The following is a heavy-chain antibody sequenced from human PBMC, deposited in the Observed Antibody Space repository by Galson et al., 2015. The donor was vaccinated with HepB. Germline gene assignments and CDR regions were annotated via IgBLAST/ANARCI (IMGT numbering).Heavy chain of an antibody. V-gene: IGHV3-30*18. CDR3: AKDADFDWSHMGDY. CDR2: ISYDGSNK. CDR1: GFTFSNYG. J-gene: IGHJ4*02. D-gene: IGHD3-9*01. Sequence: SLRLSCAASGFTFSNYGMHWVRQAPGKGLEWVAVISYDGSNKYYADSVKGRFTISRDNSKNTLYLQMNSLGAEDTAVYYCAKDADFDWSHMGDYWGQGTLVTVSS.